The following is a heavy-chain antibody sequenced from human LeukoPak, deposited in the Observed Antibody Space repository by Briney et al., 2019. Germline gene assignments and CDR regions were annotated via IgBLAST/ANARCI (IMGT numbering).Heavy chain of an antibody. CDR2: IKSDGSTT. J-gene: IGHJ6*03. D-gene: IGHD3-22*01. Sequence: GGSVRLSCAGSGFIFSGYWMHWVRQAPGKGLVWVSRIKSDGSTTYYADSVRGRFTVSRDNAKKSLYLQMNSLRAEDTAVYYCARARGYYDSSGYSYMDVWGKGTTVTVSS. CDR1: GFIFSGYW. CDR3: ARARGYYDSSGYSYMDV. V-gene: IGHV3-74*01.